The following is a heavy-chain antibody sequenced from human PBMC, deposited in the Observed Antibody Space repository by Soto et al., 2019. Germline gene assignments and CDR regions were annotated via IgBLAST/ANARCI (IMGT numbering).Heavy chain of an antibody. CDR3: ARVAY. V-gene: IGHV3-23*01. J-gene: IGHJ4*02. CDR2: ISGIGGST. CDR1: GFTFTDYA. Sequence: EVQLLESGGGLVQPGGSLRLSCAASGFTFTDYALSWVRQAPGKGLEWVATISGIGGSTYLADSVKGRLSISRDNAQNSLFLQMNTLRPEDTAMYYCARVAYWGPGTQVTVSS.